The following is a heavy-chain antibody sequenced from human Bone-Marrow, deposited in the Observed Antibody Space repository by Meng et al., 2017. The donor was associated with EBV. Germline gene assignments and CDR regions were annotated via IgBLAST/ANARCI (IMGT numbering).Heavy chain of an antibody. CDR3: ARVRSVATITLFDY. CDR1: GGSFRGYY. D-gene: IGHD5-24*01. Sequence: LHEGGAGLLKPSAPLSLPWAVHGGSFRGYYWSWIRQPPGKGLEWIGEINHSGSTNYNPSLKSRVTISVDTSKNQFSLKLSSVTAADTAVYYCARVRSVATITLFDYWGQGTLVTVSS. CDR2: INHSGST. J-gene: IGHJ4*02. V-gene: IGHV4-34*01.